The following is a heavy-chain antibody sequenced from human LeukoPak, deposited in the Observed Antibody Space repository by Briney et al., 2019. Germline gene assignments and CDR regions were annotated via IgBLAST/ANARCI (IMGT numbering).Heavy chain of an antibody. D-gene: IGHD4-23*01. J-gene: IGHJ2*01. CDR1: GGSISSSY. V-gene: IGHV4-59*08. Sequence: PSETLSLTCTVSGGSISSSYWNWIRQPAGKGLEWIAYIYHTGGTNYRPSLKSRATISLDTSKNQFSLRLTSVTAADTAVYYCVRLSVVSPHRYFDLWGRGTLVSVSS. CDR3: VRLSVVSPHRYFDL. CDR2: IYHTGGT.